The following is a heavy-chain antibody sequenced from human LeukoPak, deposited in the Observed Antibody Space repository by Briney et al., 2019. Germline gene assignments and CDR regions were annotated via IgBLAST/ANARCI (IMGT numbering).Heavy chain of an antibody. Sequence: PSETLSLTCAVYGGSFSGYYWSWIRQPPGKGLEWIGEINHSGSTNYNPSLKSRVTMSVDTSKNQFSLKLSSVTAADTAVYYCASTTVEMATITDYYYYGMDVWGQGTTVTVSS. D-gene: IGHD5-24*01. CDR1: GGSFSGYY. J-gene: IGHJ6*02. V-gene: IGHV4-34*01. CDR3: ASTTVEMATITDYYYYGMDV. CDR2: INHSGST.